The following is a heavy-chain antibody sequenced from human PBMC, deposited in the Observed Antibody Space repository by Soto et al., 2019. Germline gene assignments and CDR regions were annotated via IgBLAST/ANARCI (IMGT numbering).Heavy chain of an antibody. D-gene: IGHD3-10*01. J-gene: IGHJ4*02. Sequence: GGSLRLSCAASGFTFSSYAMHWVRQAPGKGLEWVAVISYDGSNKYYADSVKGRFTISRDNSKNTLYLQMNSLRAEDTAVYYCARFSLYGSGSYYFDYLGQGTLVTVSS. V-gene: IGHV3-30-3*01. CDR1: GFTFSSYA. CDR2: ISYDGSNK. CDR3: ARFSLYGSGSYYFDY.